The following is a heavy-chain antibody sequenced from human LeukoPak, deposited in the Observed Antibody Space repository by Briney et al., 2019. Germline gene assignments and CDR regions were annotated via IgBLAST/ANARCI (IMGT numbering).Heavy chain of an antibody. V-gene: IGHV1-69*13. J-gene: IGHJ4*02. CDR3: ARSPTGEYYYDSGSYYRVYYFDY. D-gene: IGHD3-10*01. CDR1: GGTFSSYA. Sequence: ASVKVSCKASGGTFSSYAISWVRQAPGQGLEWMGGIILLCGTANYAQNFQGRVTITADESTSTAYMELSSLRSQDTAVYYCARSPTGEYYYDSGSYYRVYYFDYWGQGTLVTVSS. CDR2: IILLCGTA.